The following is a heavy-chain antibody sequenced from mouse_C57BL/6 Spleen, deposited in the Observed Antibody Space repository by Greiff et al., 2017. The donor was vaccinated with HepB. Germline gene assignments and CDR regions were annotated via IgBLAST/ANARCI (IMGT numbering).Heavy chain of an antibody. CDR3: ASGAYYSNYVRAMDY. CDR1: GYTFTSYW. Sequence: QVQLQQPGTELVKPGASVKLSCKASGYTFTSYWMHWVKQRPGQGLEWIGNINPSNGGTNYNEKFKSKATLTVDKSSSTAYMQLSSLTSEDSAVYYRASGAYYSNYVRAMDYWGQGTSVTVSS. D-gene: IGHD2-5*01. J-gene: IGHJ4*01. V-gene: IGHV1-53*01. CDR2: INPSNGGT.